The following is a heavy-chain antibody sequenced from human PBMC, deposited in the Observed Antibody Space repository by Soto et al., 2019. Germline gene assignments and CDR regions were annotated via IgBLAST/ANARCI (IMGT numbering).Heavy chain of an antibody. CDR2: INHSGST. Sequence: SETLSLTCAVYGGSFSGYYWSWIRQPPGKGLEWIGEINHSGSTNYNPSLKSRVTISVDTSKNQFSLKLSSVTAADTAVYYCARGSSPPAATPTAFDPWGQGTLVTV. J-gene: IGHJ5*02. CDR1: GGSFSGYY. D-gene: IGHD2-2*01. CDR3: ARGSSPPAATPTAFDP. V-gene: IGHV4-34*01.